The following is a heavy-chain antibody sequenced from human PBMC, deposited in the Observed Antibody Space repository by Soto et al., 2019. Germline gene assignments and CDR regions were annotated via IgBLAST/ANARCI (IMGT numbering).Heavy chain of an antibody. CDR2: IYYSGYT. CDR1: GGSITSGGFF. Sequence: SETLSLTCSVSGGSITSGGFFWSWVRQDPGEGLELIAYIYYSGYTYYHPPLKSRLSISMDTSKNQFSLKLSSVTAADTAVYYCARGSSPHYGMDVWGQGTTVTVSS. J-gene: IGHJ6*02. CDR3: ARGSSPHYGMDV. V-gene: IGHV4-31*03. D-gene: IGHD6-6*01.